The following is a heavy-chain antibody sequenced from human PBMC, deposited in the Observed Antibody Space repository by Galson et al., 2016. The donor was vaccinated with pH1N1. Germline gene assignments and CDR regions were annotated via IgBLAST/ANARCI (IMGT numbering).Heavy chain of an antibody. Sequence: TLSLTCSVSGGSISSDYYFWSWLRQPAGKGLEWIGRIFSSGSTNYNPSLQSRVTMSIDKSKNQLSLRLTSVTAADTAVYFCARSACSHLSLGCYLAADRWFDPWGQGTLVTVSS. J-gene: IGHJ5*02. D-gene: IGHD2-2*01. V-gene: IGHV4-61*02. CDR2: IFSSGST. CDR3: ARSACSHLSLGCYLAADRWFDP. CDR1: GGSISSDYYF.